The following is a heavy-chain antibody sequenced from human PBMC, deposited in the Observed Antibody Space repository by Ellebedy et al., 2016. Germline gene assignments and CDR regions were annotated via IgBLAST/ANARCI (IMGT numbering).Heavy chain of an antibody. D-gene: IGHD2-8*02. V-gene: IGHV1-46*01. Sequence: ASVKVSCKASGYTFTTHGITWVRQAPGQGLEWMGIINPSGGSTSYAQKFQGRVTMTRDTSTSTVYMELSSLRSEDTAVYYCALVGFDYWGQGTLVTVSS. CDR1: GYTFTTHG. CDR2: INPSGGST. CDR3: ALVGFDY. J-gene: IGHJ4*02.